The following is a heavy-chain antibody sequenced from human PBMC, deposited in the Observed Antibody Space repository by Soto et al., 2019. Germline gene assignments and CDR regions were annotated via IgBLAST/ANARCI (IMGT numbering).Heavy chain of an antibody. CDR2: IIPIFGTA. J-gene: IGHJ4*02. CDR3: AVFYYYDSSGYYPFGY. Sequence: GASVKVSCKASGGTFSSYAISWVRQAPGQGLEWMGGIIPIFGTANYAQKFQGRVTITADKSTSTAYMELSILRSEDTAVCYCAVFYYYDSSGYYPFGYWGQGTLVTVSS. V-gene: IGHV1-69*06. CDR1: GGTFSSYA. D-gene: IGHD3-22*01.